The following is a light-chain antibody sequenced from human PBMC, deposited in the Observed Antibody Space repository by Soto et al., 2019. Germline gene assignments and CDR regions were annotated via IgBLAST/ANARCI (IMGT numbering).Light chain of an antibody. CDR3: SAYTSSSTLV. CDR2: DVS. Sequence: QSALTQPASVSGSPGQSITVSCIGTSSDIGGYKYVSWYQQHPGKVPKLMIYDVSTRPSGIPYRFSGSKSGNTASLTISGLQAEDEADYYCSAYTSSSTLVFGTGTKLTVL. CDR1: SSDIGGYKY. J-gene: IGLJ1*01. V-gene: IGLV2-14*03.